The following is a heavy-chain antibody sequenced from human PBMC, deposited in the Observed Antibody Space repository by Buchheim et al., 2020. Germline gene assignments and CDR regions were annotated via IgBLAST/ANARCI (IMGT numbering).Heavy chain of an antibody. J-gene: IGHJ3*01. CDR2: LSYDESNE. CDR3: ARASVRRSSGRNPDPFDL. V-gene: IGHV3-30*04. D-gene: IGHD1-14*01. CDR1: GLTFSSYT. Sequence: QVQLEESGGGVVQPGRSLRLCCAASGLTFSSYTMHWVRQAPGKGLEWVAVLSYDESNEYYADSVKGRFTLSRDNINNTLSLQMNSLRAEDTAVYFCARASVRRSSGRNPDPFDLWGQGT.